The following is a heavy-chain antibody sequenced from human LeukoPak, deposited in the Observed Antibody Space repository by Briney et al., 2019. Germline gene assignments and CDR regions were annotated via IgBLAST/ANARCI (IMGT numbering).Heavy chain of an antibody. V-gene: IGHV3-23*01. J-gene: IGHJ4*02. CDR2: ISGSGGST. D-gene: IGHD6-19*01. CDR1: GFTFSSYG. Sequence: PGGSLRLSCAASGFTFSSYGMSWVRQAPGKGLEWVSAISGSGGSTYYADSVKGRFTISRDNSKNTLYLQMNSLRAEDTAVYYCAKDRSSGWYSSFDYWGQGTLVTVSS. CDR3: AKDRSSGWYSSFDY.